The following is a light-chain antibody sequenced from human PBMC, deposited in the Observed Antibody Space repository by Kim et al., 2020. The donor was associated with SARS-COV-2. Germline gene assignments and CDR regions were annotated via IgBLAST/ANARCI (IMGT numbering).Light chain of an antibody. CDR2: GAS. V-gene: IGKV3-20*01. Sequence: PGGRAPLASRASQSISSSYLGWYQQKAGQTPRLLLYGASSRATGIADRFSGSGSGADITLTISRLEPEDSAVYYWQQYSGTPPITFGQGTRLEIK. J-gene: IGKJ5*01. CDR3: QQYSGTPPIT. CDR1: QSISSSY.